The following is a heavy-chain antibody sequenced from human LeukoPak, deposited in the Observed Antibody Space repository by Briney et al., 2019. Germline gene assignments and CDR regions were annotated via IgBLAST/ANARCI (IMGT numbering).Heavy chain of an antibody. J-gene: IGHJ4*02. Sequence: ASVKVSCKASGYTSTSYAMHWVRQAPGQGLEWMGWINPNSGGTNYAQKFQGWVTMTRDTSISTAYMELSRLRSDDTAVYYCARGSGSGSYYAHFDYWGQGTLVTVSS. V-gene: IGHV1-2*04. D-gene: IGHD1-26*01. CDR2: INPNSGGT. CDR1: GYTSTSYA. CDR3: ARGSGSGSYYAHFDY.